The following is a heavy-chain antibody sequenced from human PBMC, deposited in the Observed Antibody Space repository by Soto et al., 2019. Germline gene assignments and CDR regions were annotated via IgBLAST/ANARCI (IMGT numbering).Heavy chain of an antibody. CDR2: IVVGSGNT. J-gene: IGHJ4*02. V-gene: IGHV1-58*01. D-gene: IGHD3-22*01. CDR1: GFTFTSSA. CDR3: AAFGLFFHLGRITMIVPLGY. Sequence: SVTVSCKASGFTFTSSALQWVRQARGQRLEWIGWIVVGSGNTNYVQKFQERVTITRDMSTSTAYMELSSLRSEDTAVYYCAAFGLFFHLGRITMIVPLGYWGQGTLVTVSS.